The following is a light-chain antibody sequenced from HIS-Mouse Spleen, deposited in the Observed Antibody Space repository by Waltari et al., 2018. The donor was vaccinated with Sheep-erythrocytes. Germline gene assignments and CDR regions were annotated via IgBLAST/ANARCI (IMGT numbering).Light chain of an antibody. CDR2: EVS. Sequence: QSALTQPASVSGSPGPSITISCTGTSSAVGGYNYVSWYQQHPGKAPKLMIYEVSNRPSGVSNRFSGSKSGNTASLTISGLQAEDEADYYCSSYTSSSTGVFGGGTKLTVL. V-gene: IGLV2-14*01. CDR3: SSYTSSSTGV. CDR1: SSAVGGYNY. J-gene: IGLJ2*01.